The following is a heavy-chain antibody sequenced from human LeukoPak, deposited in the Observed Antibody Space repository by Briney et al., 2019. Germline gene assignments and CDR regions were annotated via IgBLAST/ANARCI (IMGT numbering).Heavy chain of an antibody. CDR3: ASERPPDFGVGTHTGYYYYYMDV. Sequence: GGSLRLSCAASGFTFSSYWMSWVRQAPGKGLEWVANIKQDGSEKYYVDSVKGRFTISRDNAKNSLYLQMNNLRAEDTAVYYCASERPPDFGVGTHTGYYYYYMDVWGKGTTVTVSS. CDR2: IKQDGSEK. J-gene: IGHJ6*03. V-gene: IGHV3-7*01. CDR1: GFTFSSYW. D-gene: IGHD3-3*01.